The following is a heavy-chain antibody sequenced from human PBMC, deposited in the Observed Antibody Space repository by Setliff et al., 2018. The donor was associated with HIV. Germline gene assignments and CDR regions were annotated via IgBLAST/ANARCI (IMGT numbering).Heavy chain of an antibody. J-gene: IGHJ6*02. CDR3: ARPVSKYFYGMDV. V-gene: IGHV4-59*01. CDR2: SYHSGST. CDR1: GGSISNYY. Sequence: SETLSLTCTVSGGSISNYYWSWIRQPPGKGLEWIGFSYHSGSTKYNPSLKSRVTISVDTSRNQFSLKVTSVTAADTAVYYCARPVSKYFYGMDVWGLGTTVTVSS.